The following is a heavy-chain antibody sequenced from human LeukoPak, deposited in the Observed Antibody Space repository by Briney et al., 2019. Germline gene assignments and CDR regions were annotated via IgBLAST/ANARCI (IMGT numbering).Heavy chain of an antibody. CDR2: IYYSGST. CDR1: GGSISSGDYY. CDR3: ARALGLWWFDP. D-gene: IGHD3-16*01. V-gene: IGHV4-30-4*08. Sequence: SETLFLTCTVSGGSISSGDYYWSWIRQPPGKGLEWIGYIYYSGSTYYNPSLKSRVTISVDTSKNQFSLKLSSVTAADTAVYYCARALGLWWFDPWGQGTLVTVSS. J-gene: IGHJ5*02.